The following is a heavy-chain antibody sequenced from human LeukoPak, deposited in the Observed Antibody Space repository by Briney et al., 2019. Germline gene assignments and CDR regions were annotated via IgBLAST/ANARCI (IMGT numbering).Heavy chain of an antibody. J-gene: IGHJ4*02. D-gene: IGHD4-17*01. CDR2: ISSSGGYT. V-gene: IGHV3-11*06. CDR3: ARYDYGDYSTTFDY. CDR1: GFTFSSYA. Sequence: PGGSLRLSCAASGFTFSSYAMTWIRQAPGKGLEWVSYISSSGGYTTYADSVKGRFTISRDTAKNSLYLQMNSLRAEDTAVYYCARYDYGDYSTTFDYWGQGTLVTVSS.